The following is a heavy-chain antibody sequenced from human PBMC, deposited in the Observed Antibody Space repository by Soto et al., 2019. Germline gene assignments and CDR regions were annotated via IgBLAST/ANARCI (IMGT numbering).Heavy chain of an antibody. CDR2: ISYDGSNK. D-gene: IGHD3-10*01. CDR1: GFTFSSYA. J-gene: IGHJ6*02. Sequence: QVQLVESGGGVVQPGRSLRLSCAASGFTFSSYAMHWVRQAPGKGLEWVAVISYDGSNKYYADSVKGQFTISRDNSKNTLYLQMNSLRAEDTAVYYCASDLWFGEIYYYGMDVWGQGTTVTVSS. V-gene: IGHV3-30-3*01. CDR3: ASDLWFGEIYYYGMDV.